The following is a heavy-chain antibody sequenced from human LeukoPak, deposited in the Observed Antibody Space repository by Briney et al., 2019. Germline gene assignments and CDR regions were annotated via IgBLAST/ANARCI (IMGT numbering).Heavy chain of an antibody. CDR2: IYYSGST. V-gene: IGHV4-59*01. Sequence: TSETLSLTCAVYGGSFSGYYWSWIRQPPGKGLEWIGYIYYSGSTNYNPSLKSRVTISVDTSKNQFSLKLSSVTAADTAVYYCARGGGANDYWGQGTLVTVSS. CDR3: ARGGGANDY. J-gene: IGHJ4*02. D-gene: IGHD1-26*01. CDR1: GGSFSGYY.